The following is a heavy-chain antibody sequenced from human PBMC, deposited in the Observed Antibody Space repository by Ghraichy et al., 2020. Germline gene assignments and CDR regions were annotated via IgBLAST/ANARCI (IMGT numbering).Heavy chain of an antibody. CDR3: ARDRARGYYDSVSYNRYYYYYGMDV. D-gene: IGHD3-16*01. CDR2: IYFSGRT. CDR1: GDSMRNYH. Sequence: SETLSLTCSVSGDSMRNYHWSWIRQPPGRGLEWIGFIYFSGRTHYNPSLKSRVTMSIDTSKNQFSLKLRSVTAADRAIYYCARDRARGYYDSVSYNRYYYYYGMDVWGQGTTVTVSS. J-gene: IGHJ6*02. V-gene: IGHV4-59*01.